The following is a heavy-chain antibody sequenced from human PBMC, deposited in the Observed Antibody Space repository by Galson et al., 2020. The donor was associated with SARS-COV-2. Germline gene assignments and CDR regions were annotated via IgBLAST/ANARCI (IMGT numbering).Heavy chain of an antibody. CDR2: SSSSSDYI. CDR1: GFTFSSYS. D-gene: IGHD1-26*01. Sequence: AGSLRLSCAVSGFTFSSYSMNWVRQAPGQGLEWVSSSSSSSDYINYADSLKGRFTITRDNATNSLSLQMNSLRAADTAAYYCARDASWAKFGMDVWGLGTTVTVSS. V-gene: IGHV3-21*01. J-gene: IGHJ6*02. CDR3: ARDASWAKFGMDV.